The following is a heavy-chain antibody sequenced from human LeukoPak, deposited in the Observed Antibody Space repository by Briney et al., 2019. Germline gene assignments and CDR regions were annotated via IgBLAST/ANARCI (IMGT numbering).Heavy chain of an antibody. V-gene: IGHV3-9*01. CDR3: AKESHGFDY. CDR1: GFTFDDYA. CDR2: ISWNSGSI. Sequence: GGSLRLSCAASGFTFDDYAMHWVRQAPGKGLEWVSGISWNSGSIGYADSVKGLFTISRDNAKDSLYLQMNSLRAEDTALYYCAKESHGFDYWGQGTLVTVSS. J-gene: IGHJ4*02.